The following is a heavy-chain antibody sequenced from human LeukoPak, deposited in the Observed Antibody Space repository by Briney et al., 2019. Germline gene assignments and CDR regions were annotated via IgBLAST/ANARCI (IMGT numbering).Heavy chain of an antibody. Sequence: EASVKVSCKASGGTFSSYAISWVRQAPGQGLEWMGGIIPIFGTANYAQKFQGRVTITADESTSTAYMELSSLRSEDTAVYYCASGLFGELRSDYWGQGTLVTVSS. D-gene: IGHD3-10*01. J-gene: IGHJ4*02. CDR1: GGTFSSYA. V-gene: IGHV1-69*13. CDR2: IIPIFGTA. CDR3: ASGLFGELRSDY.